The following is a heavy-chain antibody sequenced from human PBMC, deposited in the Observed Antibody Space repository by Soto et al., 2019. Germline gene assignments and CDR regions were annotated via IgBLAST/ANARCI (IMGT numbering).Heavy chain of an antibody. V-gene: IGHV4-59*01. CDR3: SRGGASGATTNY. J-gene: IGHJ4*02. CDR1: GGSISSYY. CDR2: IYYSGTT. D-gene: IGHD3-10*01. Sequence: LSLTCTVSGGSISSYYWSWIRQPPGKGLEWIGNIYYSGTTDYNPSLKSRVTMSVDTSRNQFSLKLSSVTAADTAMYHWSRGGASGATTNYWGQGTLVTVSS.